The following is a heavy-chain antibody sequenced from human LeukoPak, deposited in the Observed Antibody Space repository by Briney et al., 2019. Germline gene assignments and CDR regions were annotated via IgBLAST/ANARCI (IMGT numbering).Heavy chain of an antibody. CDR1: GFTFSSYS. J-gene: IGHJ4*02. Sequence: GGSLRLSCAASGFTFSSYSTNWVRQAPGKGLEWVSSISSSSSYIYYADSVKGRFTISRDNAKNSLYLQMNSLRAEDTAVYYCASYSSGWYYFDYWGQGTLVTVSS. CDR2: ISSSSSYI. CDR3: ASYSSGWYYFDY. D-gene: IGHD6-13*01. V-gene: IGHV3-21*01.